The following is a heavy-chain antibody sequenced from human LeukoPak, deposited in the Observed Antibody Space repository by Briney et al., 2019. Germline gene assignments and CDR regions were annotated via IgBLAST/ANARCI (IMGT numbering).Heavy chain of an antibody. V-gene: IGHV4-61*02. CDR2: IYTSGST. D-gene: IGHD5-24*01. J-gene: IGHJ3*02. CDR3: ARERMATGI. Sequence: SQTLSLTCTVSGGSISSGSYYWSWIRQPAGKGLEWIGRIYTSGSTNYNPSLKSRVTISVDTSKNQFSLKLSSVTAADTAVYYCARERMATGIWGQATMVTVSS. CDR1: GGSISSGSYY.